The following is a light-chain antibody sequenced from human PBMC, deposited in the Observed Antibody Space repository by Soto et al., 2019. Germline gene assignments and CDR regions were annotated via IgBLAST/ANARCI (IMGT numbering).Light chain of an antibody. V-gene: IGKV1-27*01. CDR1: QVIGNY. J-gene: IGKJ4*01. CDR3: QQYDNYPLT. CDR2: GAY. Sequence: DIQMTQSPSSLSASVGDRVTMTCRSSQVIGNYLAWYQQKPGKVPKLLIYGAYTLQSGVPSRFSGSASGTEFTLTISSLQPDDFATYYCQQYDNYPLTFGGGTKVDIK.